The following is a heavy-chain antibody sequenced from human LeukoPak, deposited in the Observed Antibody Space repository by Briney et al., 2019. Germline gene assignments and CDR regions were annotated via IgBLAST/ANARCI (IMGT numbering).Heavy chain of an antibody. Sequence: ASVKVSCKASGYTFTSYYMHWVRQAPGQGLEWMGIINPSGGSTSYAQKFQGRVTMTRDMSTSTVYMELSSLRSEDTAVYYCARGSPDYDYVWGGFDYWGQGTLVTVSS. CDR2: INPSGGST. CDR3: ARGSPDYDYVWGGFDY. V-gene: IGHV1-46*01. D-gene: IGHD3-16*01. CDR1: GYTFTSYY. J-gene: IGHJ4*02.